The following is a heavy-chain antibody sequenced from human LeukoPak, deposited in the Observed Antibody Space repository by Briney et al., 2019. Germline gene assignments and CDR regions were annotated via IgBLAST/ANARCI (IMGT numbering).Heavy chain of an antibody. V-gene: IGHV1-18*01. Sequence: ASVKVSCKASGYTFTSYGISWVRQAPGQGLEWMGWSSAYNGNTNYAQKLQGRVTMTTDTSTSTAYMDLRSLRSDDTAVYYCARARSGHPDFDYWGQGTLVTVSS. CDR1: GYTFTSYG. J-gene: IGHJ4*02. CDR2: SSAYNGNT. CDR3: ARARSGHPDFDY. D-gene: IGHD6-25*01.